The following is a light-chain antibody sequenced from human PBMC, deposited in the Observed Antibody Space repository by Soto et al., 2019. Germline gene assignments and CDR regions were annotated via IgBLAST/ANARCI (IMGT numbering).Light chain of an antibody. CDR3: QHYNNWPPWT. CDR2: DTS. CDR1: QDVGKY. Sequence: EIVLTQSPATLSLSPGERATLSCRASQDVGKYLAWYQQNPGQAPRLLIYDTSNRASGIPARFSGSGSGTEFTLTISSLQSEDFAVYYCQHYNNWPPWTFGQGTKVDI. J-gene: IGKJ1*01. V-gene: IGKV3-11*01.